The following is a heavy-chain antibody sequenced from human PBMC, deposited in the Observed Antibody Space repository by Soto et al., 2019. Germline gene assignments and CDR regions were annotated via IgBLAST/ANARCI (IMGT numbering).Heavy chain of an antibody. Sequence: GGSLRLSCAASGFTFYTYEMNWVRQAPGKGLEWVSYISISGSTTYYADSVKGRFTISRDNAKNSLYLQMNSLRAEDTAIYYCARWGGIAAAGTGAFAIWGQGTMVTVSS. CDR1: GFTFYTYE. J-gene: IGHJ3*02. CDR2: ISISGSTT. V-gene: IGHV3-48*03. CDR3: ARWGGIAAAGTGAFAI. D-gene: IGHD6-13*01.